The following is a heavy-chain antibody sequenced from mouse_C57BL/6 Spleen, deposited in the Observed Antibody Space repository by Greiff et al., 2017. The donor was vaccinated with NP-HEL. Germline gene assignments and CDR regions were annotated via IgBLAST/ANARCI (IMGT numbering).Heavy chain of an antibody. CDR3: ARDGDYGSSYVAWFAY. CDR1: GYTFTSYW. CDR2: INPSNGGT. J-gene: IGHJ3*01. D-gene: IGHD1-1*01. Sequence: QVQLQQSGTELVKPGASVKLSCKASGYTFTSYWMHWVKQRPGQGLEWIGNINPSNGGTNYNEKFKSKATLTVDKSSSTAYMQLSSLTSEDSAVYYCARDGDYGSSYVAWFAYWGQGTLVTVSA. V-gene: IGHV1-53*01.